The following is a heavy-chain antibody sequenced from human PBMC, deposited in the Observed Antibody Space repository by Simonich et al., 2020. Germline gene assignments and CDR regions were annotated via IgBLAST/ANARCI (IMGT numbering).Heavy chain of an antibody. CDR2: IYHSGST. CDR3: ARALGSDIDD. Sequence: QVQLQESGPGLVKPSETLSLTCTVSGGSISSYYWSCIRQPPGKGLEWIGSIYHSGSTSYTPSLKSRVTISVDTSKTQFSLKLSSVTAADSAVYDCARALGSDIDDWGQGTLVTVSS. J-gene: IGHJ4*02. V-gene: IGHV4-59*08. CDR1: GGSISSYY. D-gene: IGHD7-27*01.